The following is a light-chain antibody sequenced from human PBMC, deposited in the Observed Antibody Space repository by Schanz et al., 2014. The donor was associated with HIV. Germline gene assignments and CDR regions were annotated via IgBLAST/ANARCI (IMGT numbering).Light chain of an antibody. J-gene: IGKJ1*01. CDR1: ESIATVY. CDR2: GTS. CDR3: QQYGSSPQT. Sequence: EIVLTQTPGTLSLSPGERATLSCRASESIATVYLGWYQQKHGQAPRLLIYGTSSRATGIPDRFSGSGSGTDFTLTISRLEPEDFAVYYCQQYGSSPQTFGQGTKVEIK. V-gene: IGKV3-20*01.